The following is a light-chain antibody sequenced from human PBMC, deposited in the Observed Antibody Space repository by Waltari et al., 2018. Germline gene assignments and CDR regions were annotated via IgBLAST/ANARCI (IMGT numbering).Light chain of an antibody. CDR1: SSDVGGYNY. V-gene: IGLV2-14*03. CDR2: DVS. J-gene: IGLJ2*01. Sequence: QSALTQPASVSGSPGQSITISCTGTSSDVGGYNYVSWYKQHPGKAPKLMIYDVSKRPSGVSNLFSGSKSGNTASLTISGLQAEDEADYYCSSYTSSSTPVVFGGGTKLTVL. CDR3: SSYTSSSTPVV.